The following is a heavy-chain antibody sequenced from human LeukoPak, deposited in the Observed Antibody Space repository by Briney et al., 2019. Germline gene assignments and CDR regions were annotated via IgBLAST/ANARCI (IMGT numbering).Heavy chain of an antibody. CDR3: ARGGAFYWNPRY. CDR1: GFTVSAYY. V-gene: IGHV3-53*01. CDR2: LYTDDTT. D-gene: IGHD1-1*01. J-gene: IGHJ4*02. Sequence: GGSLRPSCVASGFTVSAYYMSWVRQAPGKGLEWVSLLYTDDTTIYADSVEGRFTISRDDSKNTIYLHMTTLRGEDTAVYYCARGGAFYWNPRYWGQGTLVTVSS.